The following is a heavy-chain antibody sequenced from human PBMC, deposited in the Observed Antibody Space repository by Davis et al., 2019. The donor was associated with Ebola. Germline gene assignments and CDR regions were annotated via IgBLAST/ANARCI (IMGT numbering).Heavy chain of an antibody. CDR3: TTGYSSSWYSMARPMDV. D-gene: IGHD6-13*01. J-gene: IGHJ6*02. CDR1: GFTFSSYW. Sequence: GESLKISCAASGFTFSSYWMSWVRQAPGKGLEWVAVISYDGSNKYYADSVKGRFTISRDNSKNTLYLQMNSLKTEDTAVYYCTTGYSSSWYSMARPMDVWGQGTTVTVSS. CDR2: ISYDGSNK. V-gene: IGHV3-30*03.